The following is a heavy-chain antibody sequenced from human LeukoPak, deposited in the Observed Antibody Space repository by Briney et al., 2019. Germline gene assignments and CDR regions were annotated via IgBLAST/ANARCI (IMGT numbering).Heavy chain of an antibody. V-gene: IGHV3-7*01. Sequence: HPGGSLTLSCAASGFTFSSYWMSWVRQAPGKGLEWVANIKQDGSEKYYVDSVNGRFTISRDNAKNSLYLQMNSLRAEDTAVYYCASGGGTKDLDYWGQGTLLSVS. CDR1: GFTFSSYW. CDR2: IKQDGSEK. CDR3: ASGGGTKDLDY. J-gene: IGHJ4*02. D-gene: IGHD4-23*01.